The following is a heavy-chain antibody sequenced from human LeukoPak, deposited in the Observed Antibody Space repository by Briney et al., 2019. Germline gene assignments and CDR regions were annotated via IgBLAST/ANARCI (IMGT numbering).Heavy chain of an antibody. Sequence: GGSLRLSCAASGFTFSSYAMSWVRQAPGKGLEWVSAISGSGGSTYYADSVKGRFTISRDNSKNTLYLQMNSLRAEDTAVYYCARESSPIAAAGTFFDYWGQGTLVTVSS. CDR1: GFTFSSYA. D-gene: IGHD6-13*01. V-gene: IGHV3-23*01. J-gene: IGHJ4*02. CDR3: ARESSPIAAAGTFFDY. CDR2: ISGSGGST.